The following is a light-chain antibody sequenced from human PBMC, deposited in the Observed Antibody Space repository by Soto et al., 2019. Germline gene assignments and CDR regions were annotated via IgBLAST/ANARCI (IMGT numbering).Light chain of an antibody. Sequence: EIVMTQSPATLSVSPGERATLSCRASQSVSSNLAWYQKKPGQAPRLLIYGASTRATGIPARFSGSGSGTEFTLTISSLQCEDFAVYYCQQYNNWWTFGQGTSVEIK. CDR1: QSVSSN. J-gene: IGKJ1*01. CDR3: QQYNNWWT. CDR2: GAS. V-gene: IGKV3-15*01.